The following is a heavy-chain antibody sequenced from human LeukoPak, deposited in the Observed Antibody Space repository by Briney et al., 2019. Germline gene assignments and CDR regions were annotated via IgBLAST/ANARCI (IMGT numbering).Heavy chain of an antibody. Sequence: PGRSQTLFCAASGFTFSSYGMHWVGQAPGKGLEWVAAISYDGNNKYYADSVKGRLTISRDNSKNTLYVQMNSLRAEDTALYYCAKDGVEQWLAYYFDYWGQGAVVLVSS. CDR3: AKDGVEQWLAYYFDY. V-gene: IGHV3-30*18. J-gene: IGHJ4*02. CDR1: GFTFSSYG. CDR2: ISYDGNNK. D-gene: IGHD6-19*01.